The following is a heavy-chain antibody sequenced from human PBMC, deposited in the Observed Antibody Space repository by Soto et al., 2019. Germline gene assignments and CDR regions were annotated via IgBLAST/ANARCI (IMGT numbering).Heavy chain of an antibody. CDR3: ASGHDAYKVRY. V-gene: IGHV4-31*03. Sequence: QVQLQESGPGLVKPSQILSLTCTVSGGSISSGGTGSYWTWIRQLPGKGLEWIGYIYYTGNTYYNPSLKSRPTISIDTSENQFSLKLTSVTAADTAVYFCASGHDAYKVRYWGQGTLVTVSS. D-gene: IGHD1-1*01. CDR2: IYYTGNT. CDR1: GGSISSGGTGSY. J-gene: IGHJ4*02.